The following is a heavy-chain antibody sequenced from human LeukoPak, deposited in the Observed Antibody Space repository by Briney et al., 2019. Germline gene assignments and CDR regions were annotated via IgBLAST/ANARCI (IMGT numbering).Heavy chain of an antibody. D-gene: IGHD4-17*01. Sequence: GGSLRLSCAASGFTFSSYGMSWVRQAPGKGLDWVSGINGRGGSTYYADSVKGRFTISRDNSKNTLYLQMNSLRVEDTAVYYCAKATSVTTLFDYWGQGTLVTVSS. V-gene: IGHV3-23*01. CDR2: INGRGGST. CDR3: AKATSVTTLFDY. J-gene: IGHJ4*02. CDR1: GFTFSSYG.